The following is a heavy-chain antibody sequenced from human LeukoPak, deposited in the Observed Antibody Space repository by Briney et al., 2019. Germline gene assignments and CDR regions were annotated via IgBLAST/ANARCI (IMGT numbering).Heavy chain of an antibody. Sequence: SETLSLTCTVSGGSISSFYWSWIWQPAGKGLEWIGRIYTSGSTNYNPSLKSRVTMSVDTSKNQFSLKLSSVTAADTAVYYCAREHDSGYDYRPSYFDYWGQGTLVTVSS. V-gene: IGHV4-4*07. CDR2: IYTSGST. J-gene: IGHJ4*02. CDR1: GGSISSFY. CDR3: AREHDSGYDYRPSYFDY. D-gene: IGHD5-12*01.